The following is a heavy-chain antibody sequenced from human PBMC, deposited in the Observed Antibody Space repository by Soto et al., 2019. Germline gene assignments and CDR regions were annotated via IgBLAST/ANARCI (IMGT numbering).Heavy chain of an antibody. V-gene: IGHV3-33*01. CDR2: IWYDGSNK. J-gene: IGHJ4*02. D-gene: IGHD6-25*01. Sequence: GGSLRLSCAASGFTFSSYAMHWVRQAPGQGLEWVAVIWYDGSNKYYADSVKGRFTISRDNSKNTLYLQMNSLRAEDTAVYYCARDSGYGANLYRFDYWGQGT. CDR1: GFTFSSYA. CDR3: ARDSGYGANLYRFDY.